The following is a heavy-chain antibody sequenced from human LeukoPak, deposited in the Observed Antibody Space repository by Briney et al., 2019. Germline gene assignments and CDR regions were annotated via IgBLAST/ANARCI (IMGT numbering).Heavy chain of an antibody. CDR2: IGDSGGST. CDR1: GFTFSTYG. D-gene: IGHD4-17*01. CDR3: AKGGSLTTVTHFDY. Sequence: QAGGSLRLSCAASGFTFSTYGMNWVRQAPGKGLEWVSGIGDSGGSTYYADSVKGRFTISRDNSKNTLYLQMNSLRAEDTAVYYCAKGGSLTTVTHFDYWGQGTLVTVSS. V-gene: IGHV3-23*01. J-gene: IGHJ4*02.